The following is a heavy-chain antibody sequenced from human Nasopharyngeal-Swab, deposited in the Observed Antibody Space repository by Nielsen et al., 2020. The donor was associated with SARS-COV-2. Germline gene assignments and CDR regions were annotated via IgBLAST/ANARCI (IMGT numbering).Heavy chain of an antibody. V-gene: IGHV3-23*01. CDR3: AKDPWKDTPRPYGMDV. CDR1: GFTFSSYG. CDR2: ISGSGDKT. Sequence: GESLKISCVASGFTFSSYGMNWVRQAPGKGLEWVSTISGSGDKTYYADSVKGRFTISRDKSKNTLYLQMNSLRAEDTAVYYCAKDPWKDTPRPYGMDVWGQGTTVTVSS. D-gene: IGHD1-1*01. J-gene: IGHJ6*02.